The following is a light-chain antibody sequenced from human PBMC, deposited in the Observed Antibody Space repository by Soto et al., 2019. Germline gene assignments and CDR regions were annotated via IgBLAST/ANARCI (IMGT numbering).Light chain of an antibody. V-gene: IGKV1-39*01. CDR1: QNIGIY. J-gene: IGKJ1*01. Sequence: DIPMTQSPSSLSASVGDRVNISCRASQNIGIYLNWYQQRPGKAPTLLIYAASTLQSGVSSRFSGSGSGTHFTLTISSLQPEDFATYYCQQSYSTLWTFGQGTKVDIK. CDR3: QQSYSTLWT. CDR2: AAS.